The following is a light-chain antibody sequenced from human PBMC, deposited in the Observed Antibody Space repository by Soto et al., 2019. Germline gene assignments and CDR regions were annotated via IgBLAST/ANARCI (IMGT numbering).Light chain of an antibody. CDR3: QQIHNYPQT. Sequence: DIQLTQSPSFLSASVGDRVTITCRASQGIRSYLAWYQQKPGKAPKLLVYAASTLHSGFPSRYSGSGSGTEFTLTIICVQSEDFAIYYCQQIHNYPQTFGPGTKVDI. J-gene: IGKJ3*01. V-gene: IGKV1-9*01. CDR2: AAS. CDR1: QGIRSY.